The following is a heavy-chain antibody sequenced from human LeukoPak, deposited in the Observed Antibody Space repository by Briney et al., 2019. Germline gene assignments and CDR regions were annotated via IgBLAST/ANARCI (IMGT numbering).Heavy chain of an antibody. J-gene: IGHJ3*01. D-gene: IGHD2-2*01. CDR1: GFTFNNNA. CDR3: ARRTASCYANAFDV. CDR2: INGGGDAT. V-gene: IGHV3-23*01. Sequence: GGSLRLSCATSGFTFNNNAMSWVRQAPGKGLEWVSAINGGGDATEYADSVKGRFTISRDNSKNTLYLQMNSLRPDDTAVYYCARRTASCYANAFDVWGQGTLLTVSS.